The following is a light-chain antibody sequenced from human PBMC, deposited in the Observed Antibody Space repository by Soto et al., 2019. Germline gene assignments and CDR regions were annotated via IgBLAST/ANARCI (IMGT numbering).Light chain of an antibody. CDR3: QQYGGVPYT. V-gene: IGKV3-20*01. J-gene: IGKJ2*01. Sequence: EIVLTQSPGTLSLSPGQRATLSCRASESIRRDYLAWYQQRLGQAPRLLIYGASSGATGIPDRFSGSGSETDFTLTISRLETEDFAIYYCQQYGGVPYTFGQGTKLEIK. CDR1: ESIRRDY. CDR2: GAS.